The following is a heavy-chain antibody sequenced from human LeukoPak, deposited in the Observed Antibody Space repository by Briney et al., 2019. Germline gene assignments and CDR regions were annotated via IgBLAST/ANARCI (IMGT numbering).Heavy chain of an antibody. V-gene: IGHV3-49*04. Sequence: GGALRLSCTASGFTSGDYAISWVRQAPGKGLGWVGFIRSKCYGGTTEFAASVIGRFTISIDDSKSIAYLQMNSLKTEGTAVYYCTRDRGARVVGSTNDYWGQGTLVTVSS. CDR1: GFTSGDYA. D-gene: IGHD2-15*01. J-gene: IGHJ4*02. CDR2: IRSKCYGGTT. CDR3: TRDRGARVVGSTNDY.